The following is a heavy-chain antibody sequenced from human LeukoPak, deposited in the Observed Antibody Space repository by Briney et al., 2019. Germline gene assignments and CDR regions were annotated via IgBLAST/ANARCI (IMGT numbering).Heavy chain of an antibody. CDR1: GGSISSSSYY. J-gene: IGHJ5*02. Sequence: SETLSLTCTVSGGSISSSSYYWGWIRQPPGKGLEWIGSIYHSGSTYYNPSLKSRVTISVDTSKNQFSLKLSSVTAADTAVYYCARVKAARIDNWFDPWGQGTLVTVSS. CDR3: ARVKAARIDNWFDP. V-gene: IGHV4-39*07. CDR2: IYHSGST. D-gene: IGHD2-15*01.